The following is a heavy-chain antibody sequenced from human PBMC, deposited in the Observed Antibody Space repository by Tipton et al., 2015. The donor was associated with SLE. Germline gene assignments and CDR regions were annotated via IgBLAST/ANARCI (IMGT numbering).Heavy chain of an antibody. Sequence: TLSLTCTVSSGSISSHSWTWIRRTPGKGLEWIGYFHYNGSTNYNPSLRSRVTMSVDTSKSQFSLKLNSITAADTAVYYCARGTYYFDYWGQGTLVTVSS. CDR1: SGSISSHS. V-gene: IGHV4-59*08. J-gene: IGHJ4*02. CDR2: FHYNGST. CDR3: ARGTYYFDY.